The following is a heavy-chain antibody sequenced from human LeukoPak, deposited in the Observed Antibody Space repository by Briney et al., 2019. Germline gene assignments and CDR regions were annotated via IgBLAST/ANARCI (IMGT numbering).Heavy chain of an antibody. V-gene: IGHV1-18*04. CDR3: ARDELTYYHILTGYYRESMRFDP. CDR2: ISAYNGNT. Sequence: SVKVSCKASDYTFTGYGISWVRQAPGQGLEWMGWISAYNGNTNYAQKLQGRVTMTTDTSTSTAYMELRSLRSDDTAVYYCARDELTYYHILTGYYRESMRFDPWGQGTLVTVSS. CDR1: DYTFTGYG. J-gene: IGHJ5*02. D-gene: IGHD3-9*01.